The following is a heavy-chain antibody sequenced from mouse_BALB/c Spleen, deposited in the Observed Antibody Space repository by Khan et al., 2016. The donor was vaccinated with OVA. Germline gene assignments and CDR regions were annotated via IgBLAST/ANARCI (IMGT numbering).Heavy chain of an antibody. J-gene: IGHJ4*01. CDR3: ARDGSRYNYAIDY. D-gene: IGHD2-3*01. CDR2: ISSSGST. V-gene: IGHV3-2*02. Sequence: EVKLLESGPGLVKPSQSLSLTCTVTGYSITSDYAWNWIRQFPGNKLEWMGYISSSGSTNYNPALKSRISITRDTSKNQFFLQLNSVTTEDTATYYCARDGSRYNYAIDYGGQGTSVTVSS. CDR1: GYSITSDYA.